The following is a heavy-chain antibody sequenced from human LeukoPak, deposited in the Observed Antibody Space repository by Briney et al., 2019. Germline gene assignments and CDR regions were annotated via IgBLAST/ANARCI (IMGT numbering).Heavy chain of an antibody. CDR3: VRDKDWSYDY. Sequence: GSLRLSCTASGFTLVDYGVGWVRQAPGRGLQWVGFIRGKAYGGTTEYAASVKGRFSISRDDSNTIAYLHMNSLKTEDTAVYYCVRDKDWSYDYWGQGTLVTVSP. J-gene: IGHJ4*02. D-gene: IGHD3-9*01. CDR2: IRGKAYGGTT. CDR1: GFTLVDYG. V-gene: IGHV3-49*04.